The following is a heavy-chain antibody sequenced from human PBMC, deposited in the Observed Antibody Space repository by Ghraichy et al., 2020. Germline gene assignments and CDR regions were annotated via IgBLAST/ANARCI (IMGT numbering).Heavy chain of an antibody. CDR2: ISSTNVI. CDR3: AGDRDHAFDL. D-gene: IGHD3-10*01. CDR1: GFTFNKYS. V-gene: IGHV3-48*02. Sequence: GALRLSCAASGFTFNKYSMDWVRQAPGKGLEWISYISSTNVIYYAESVKGRFTISRDNAKNSLYLQMHSLRDGDTAVYYCAGDRDHAFDLWGQGTMVTVS. J-gene: IGHJ3*01.